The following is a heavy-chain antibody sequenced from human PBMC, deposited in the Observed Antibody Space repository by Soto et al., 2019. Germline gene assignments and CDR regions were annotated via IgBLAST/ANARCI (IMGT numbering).Heavy chain of an antibody. Sequence: ASVKVSCKASGYTFTSYYMHWVRQAPGRGLEWMGIINPSGGSTSYAQKFQGRVTMTRDTSTSTVYMELSSLRSEDTAVYYCARDKGVAGAAYYGMDVWGQGTTVTVSS. CDR3: ARDKGVAGAAYYGMDV. V-gene: IGHV1-46*01. CDR1: GYTFTSYY. CDR2: INPSGGST. J-gene: IGHJ6*02. D-gene: IGHD6-19*01.